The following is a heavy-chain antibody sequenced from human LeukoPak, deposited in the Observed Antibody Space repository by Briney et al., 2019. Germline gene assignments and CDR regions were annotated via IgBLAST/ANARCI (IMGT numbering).Heavy chain of an antibody. CDR2: INHSGST. D-gene: IGHD1-26*01. CDR3: AGFLASFDAFDI. CDR1: GGSFSGYY. V-gene: IGHV4-34*01. J-gene: IGHJ3*02. Sequence: SETLSLTCAVYGGSFSGYYWSWIRQPPGKGLEWIGEINHSGSTNYNPSLKSRVTISVDTSKNQFSLKLSSVTAADTAVYYCAGFLASFDAFDIWGQGTMVTVSS.